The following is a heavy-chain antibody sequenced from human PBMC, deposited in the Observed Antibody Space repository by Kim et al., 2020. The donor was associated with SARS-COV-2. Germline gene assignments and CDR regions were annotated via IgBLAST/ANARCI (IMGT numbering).Heavy chain of an antibody. Sequence: GGSLRLSCAASGFTFDDYAMHWVRQAPGKGLEWVSLISGDGGSTYYADSVKGRFTISRDNSKNSLYLQMNSLRTEDTALYYCAKDRLAYCGGDCSEGLGYWGQGTLVTVSS. CDR1: GFTFDDYA. CDR2: ISGDGGST. V-gene: IGHV3-43*02. CDR3: AKDRLAYCGGDCSEGLGY. J-gene: IGHJ4*02. D-gene: IGHD2-21*02.